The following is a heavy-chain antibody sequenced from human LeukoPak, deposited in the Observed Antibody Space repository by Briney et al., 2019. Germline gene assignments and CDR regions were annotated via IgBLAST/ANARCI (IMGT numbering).Heavy chain of an antibody. Sequence: PGGSLRLSCAASDFTFSNVWMNWVRQAPGKGLEWVAVISYDGSNKYYADSVKGRFTISRDNSKNTLYLQMNSLRAEDTAVYYCARGGRDYYDSSGYYWGQGTLVTVSS. CDR1: DFTFSNVW. V-gene: IGHV3-30-3*01. CDR3: ARGGRDYYDSSGYY. D-gene: IGHD3-22*01. CDR2: ISYDGSNK. J-gene: IGHJ4*02.